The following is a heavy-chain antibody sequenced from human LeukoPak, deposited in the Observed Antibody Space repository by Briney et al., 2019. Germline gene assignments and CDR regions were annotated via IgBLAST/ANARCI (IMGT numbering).Heavy chain of an antibody. V-gene: IGHV4-39*07. CDR2: IYYSGST. CDR3: AGVYSSGWYLGWFDP. CDR1: GGSISSSNFY. J-gene: IGHJ5*02. Sequence: SETLSLTCTVSGGSISSSNFYWGWIRQPPGKGLEWIGSIYYSGSTYYNPSLKSRVSISVDTSKNQFSLKLSSVTAADTAVYYCAGVYSSGWYLGWFDPWGQGTLVTVSS. D-gene: IGHD6-19*01.